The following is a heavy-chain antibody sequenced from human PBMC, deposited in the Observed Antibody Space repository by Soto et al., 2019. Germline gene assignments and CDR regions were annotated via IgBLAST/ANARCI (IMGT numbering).Heavy chain of an antibody. CDR2: ISSSSSYT. Sequence: QVQLVESGGGLVKPGGSLRLSCAASGFTFSDYYMSWIRQAPGKGLEWVSYISSSSSYTNYADSVKGRFTISRDNAKNSLYLQMNSLRAEDTAVYYCARLDSSGYYPEWFDPWGQGTLVTVSS. CDR3: ARLDSSGYYPEWFDP. D-gene: IGHD3-22*01. J-gene: IGHJ5*02. CDR1: GFTFSDYY. V-gene: IGHV3-11*06.